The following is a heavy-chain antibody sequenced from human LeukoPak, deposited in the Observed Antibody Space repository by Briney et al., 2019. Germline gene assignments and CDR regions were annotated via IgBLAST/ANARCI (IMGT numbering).Heavy chain of an antibody. CDR3: ARLDPSIAVAGLDY. J-gene: IGHJ4*02. CDR2: IYYSGST. CDR1: GGSISSYY. D-gene: IGHD6-19*01. Sequence: SETLSLTCTVSGGSISSYYWSWIRQPPGKGLEWIGYIYYSGSTNYNPSLRSRVTISVDTSKNQFSLKLSSATAADTAVYYCARLDPSIAVAGLDYWGQGTLVTVSS. V-gene: IGHV4-59*08.